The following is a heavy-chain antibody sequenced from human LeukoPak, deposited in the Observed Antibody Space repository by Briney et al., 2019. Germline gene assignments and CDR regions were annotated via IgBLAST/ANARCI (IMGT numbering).Heavy chain of an antibody. V-gene: IGHV1-69*01. CDR2: IIPIFGTA. J-gene: IGHJ4*02. CDR1: GGTFSSYA. D-gene: IGHD3-22*01. CDR3: ASHYYDSSGYYYGFDY. Sequence: SVKVSCKASGGTFSSYAIGWVRQAPGQGLEWMGGIIPIFGTANYAQKFQGRVTITADESTSTAYMELSSLRSEDTAVYYCASHYYDSSGYYYGFDYWGQGTLVTVSS.